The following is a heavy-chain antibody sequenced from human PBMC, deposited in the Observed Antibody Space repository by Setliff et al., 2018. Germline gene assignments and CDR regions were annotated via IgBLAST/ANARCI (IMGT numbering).Heavy chain of an antibody. J-gene: IGHJ4*02. CDR1: GYTSSSYA. V-gene: IGHV3-21*01. CDR3: ARVLVAAAALDY. CDR2: ISSSSSYI. D-gene: IGHD6-13*01. Sequence: NPGGSLRLSCAASGYTSSSYAMTWVRQAPGKGLEWVSSISSSSSYIYYADSVKGRFTISRDNAKNSLYLQMNSLRAEDTAVYYCARVLVAAAALDYWGQGTLVTVSS.